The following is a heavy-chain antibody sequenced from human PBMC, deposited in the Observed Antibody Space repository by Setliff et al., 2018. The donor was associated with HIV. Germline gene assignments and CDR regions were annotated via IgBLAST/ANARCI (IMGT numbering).Heavy chain of an antibody. CDR1: GFTFSSYT. J-gene: IGHJ4*02. V-gene: IGHV3-30*04. Sequence: GGSLRLSCAASGFTFSSYTMHWVRQAPGEGLEWVAVISYDGGLKFVTDSVKGRVTISVDTSSNQISLWLRSVTAADTAVYYCARGTIEYWGQGMLVTVSS. D-gene: IGHD1-7*01. CDR3: ARGTIEY. CDR2: ISYDGGLK.